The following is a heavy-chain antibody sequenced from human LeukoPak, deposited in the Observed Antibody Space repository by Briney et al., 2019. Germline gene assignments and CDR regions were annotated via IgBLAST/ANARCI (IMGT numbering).Heavy chain of an antibody. J-gene: IGHJ4*02. D-gene: IGHD3-9*01. V-gene: IGHV4-34*01. CDR3: ARHSRTYYDILTGPYGGYFDS. CDR1: GFTFSSYW. Sequence: PGGSLRLSCAASGFTFSSYWMSWVRQAPGKGLEWIGEINHSGSTNYNPSLKSRVTISVDTSKNQFSLKLSSVAAADTAGYYCARHSRTYYDILTGPYGGYFDSWGQRSLVTVSP. CDR2: INHSGST.